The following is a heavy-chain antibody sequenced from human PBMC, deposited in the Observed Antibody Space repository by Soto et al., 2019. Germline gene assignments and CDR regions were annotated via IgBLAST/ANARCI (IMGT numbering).Heavy chain of an antibody. CDR2: IYWDDDK. V-gene: IGHV2-5*02. J-gene: IGHJ3*02. CDR1: GFSLSTSGVG. Sequence: QITLKESGPTLVKPTQTLTLTCTFSGFSLSTSGVGVGWIRQPPGKALEWLALIYWDDDKRYSPSLKSRLTITKDTSKNQVVLTMTNMDPVDTATYYCARSCGGDCYTSYDAFDIWGQGTMVTVSS. D-gene: IGHD2-21*02. CDR3: ARSCGGDCYTSYDAFDI.